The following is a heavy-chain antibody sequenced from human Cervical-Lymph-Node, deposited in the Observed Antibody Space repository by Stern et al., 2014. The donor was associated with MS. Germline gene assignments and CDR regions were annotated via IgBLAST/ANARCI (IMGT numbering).Heavy chain of an antibody. D-gene: IGHD5/OR15-5a*01. CDR2: VHYSGYT. Sequence: VQLLESGPGLVKPSETLSLTCTVSGGSISRSSYYWGWIRQPPGRGLEWIGSVHYSGYTYYNPSLTSRVSLSVDTSQNHFSLKMSSVTAADTAVYYCARPGSVVPSSTHWYFDLWGRGSLVTVSS. V-gene: IGHV4-39*01. CDR3: ARPGSVVPSSTHWYFDL. J-gene: IGHJ2*01. CDR1: GGSISRSSYY.